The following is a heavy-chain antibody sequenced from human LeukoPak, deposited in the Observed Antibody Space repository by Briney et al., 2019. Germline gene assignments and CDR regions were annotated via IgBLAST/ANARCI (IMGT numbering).Heavy chain of an antibody. Sequence: GGSLRLSCAASGFTFSSYSMNWVRQAPGKGLEWVSSISSSSSYIYYADSVKGRFTISRDNAKNSLYLQMNSLRAEDTAAYYCASRGAYCGGDCYWDWGQGTLVTVSS. CDR2: ISSSSSYI. CDR3: ASRGAYCGGDCYWD. D-gene: IGHD2-21*02. CDR1: GFTFSSYS. J-gene: IGHJ4*02. V-gene: IGHV3-21*01.